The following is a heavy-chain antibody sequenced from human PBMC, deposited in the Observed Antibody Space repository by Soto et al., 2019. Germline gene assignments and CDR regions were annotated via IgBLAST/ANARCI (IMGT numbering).Heavy chain of an antibody. CDR2: IYYGGST. Sequence: QVQLQESGTGLGKPSETLSLTCTGSGGSISNHYWSWIRQPPGKGLEWIGYIYYGGSTNYNPSLKSRVTISIDTSRIHFSLTLTSATAADTAVYYCARGLVGWNFDLWGRGTLVTVSS. J-gene: IGHJ2*01. CDR3: ARGLVGWNFDL. V-gene: IGHV4-59*11. D-gene: IGHD2-8*02. CDR1: GGSISNHY.